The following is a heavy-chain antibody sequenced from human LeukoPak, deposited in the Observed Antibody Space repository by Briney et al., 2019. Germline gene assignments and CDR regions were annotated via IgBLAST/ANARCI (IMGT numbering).Heavy chain of an antibody. CDR1: GDSLNSYF. CDR2: IYSRGTT. CDR3: ARVTRTHDAFDV. Sequence: PSETLSLTCTVSGDSLNSYFWTWIRQPPGKGLEWLGYIYSRGTTAYNPSLESRLTMSTDTSKNQFSLTLWSVTTADTAVYFCARVTRTHDAFDVWGQPIMVTVSS. V-gene: IGHV4-59*01. J-gene: IGHJ3*01. D-gene: IGHD2-21*02.